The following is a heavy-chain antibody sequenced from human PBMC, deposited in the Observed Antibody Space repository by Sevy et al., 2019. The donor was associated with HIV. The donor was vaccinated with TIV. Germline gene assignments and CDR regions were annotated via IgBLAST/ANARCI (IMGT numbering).Heavy chain of an antibody. CDR2: IYTSGST. V-gene: IGHV4-4*07. D-gene: IGHD3-10*01. Sequence: SETLSLTCTVSGGSISSYYWSWIRQPAGKGLEWIGRIYTSGSTNYNPSLKSRVTMSVDTSKNQFSLKLSSVTAAVTAVYYCARDRGSGAYNWFDPWGQGTLVTVSS. CDR3: ARDRGSGAYNWFDP. J-gene: IGHJ5*02. CDR1: GGSISSYY.